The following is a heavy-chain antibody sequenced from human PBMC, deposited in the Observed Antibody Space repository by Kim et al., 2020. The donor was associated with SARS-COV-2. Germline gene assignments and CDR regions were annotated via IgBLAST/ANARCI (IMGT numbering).Heavy chain of an antibody. CDR2: MNMEGSIT. D-gene: IGHD2-15*01. V-gene: IGHV3-74*03. Sequence: MNMEGSITTYADSVKGRFTNARDNAKNALYLKMNSLGAEDTAVYYCANLYSWGQGTLVPVAS. J-gene: IGHJ1*01. CDR3: ANLYS.